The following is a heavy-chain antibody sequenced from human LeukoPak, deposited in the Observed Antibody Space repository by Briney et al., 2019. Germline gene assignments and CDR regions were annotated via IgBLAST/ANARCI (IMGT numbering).Heavy chain of an antibody. Sequence: SETLSLTCAVYGGSFSGYYWSWIRQPPGKGLEWIGEINHSGSTNYNPSLKSRVTISVDTSKNQFSLRLSSVTAADTAVYYCAREAELGYFDIWGQGTMVTVSS. CDR1: GGSFSGYY. V-gene: IGHV4-34*01. D-gene: IGHD2-15*01. CDR3: AREAELGYFDI. CDR2: INHSGST. J-gene: IGHJ3*02.